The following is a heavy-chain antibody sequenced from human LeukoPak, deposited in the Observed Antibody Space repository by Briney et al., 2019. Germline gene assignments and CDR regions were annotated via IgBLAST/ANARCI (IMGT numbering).Heavy chain of an antibody. Sequence: SVKVSCKASGYTFSTYGISWVRQAPGQGLEWMGGINPIFGTANYAQKFQGRVTITADESTSTAYMELSSLRSEDTAVYYCARPIVGATYYYGMDVWGQGTTVTVSS. CDR3: ARPIVGATYYYGMDV. J-gene: IGHJ6*02. CDR1: GYTFSTYG. V-gene: IGHV1-69*13. D-gene: IGHD1-26*01. CDR2: INPIFGTA.